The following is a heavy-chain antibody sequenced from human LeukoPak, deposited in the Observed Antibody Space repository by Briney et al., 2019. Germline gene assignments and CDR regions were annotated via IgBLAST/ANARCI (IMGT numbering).Heavy chain of an antibody. Sequence: PSETLSLTCTVSGGSISSSSYYWGWIRQPPGKGLEWIGEINHSGSTNYNPSLKSRVTISVDTSKNQFSLKLSSVTAADTAVYYCARRSRRYFALGYYMDVWGKGTTVTISS. CDR3: ARRSRRYFALGYYMDV. V-gene: IGHV4-39*07. J-gene: IGHJ6*03. CDR1: GGSISSSSYY. D-gene: IGHD3-9*01. CDR2: INHSGST.